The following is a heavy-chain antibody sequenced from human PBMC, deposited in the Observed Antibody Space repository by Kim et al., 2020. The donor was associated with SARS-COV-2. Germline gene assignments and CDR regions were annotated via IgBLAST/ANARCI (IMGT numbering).Heavy chain of an antibody. J-gene: IGHJ4*02. CDR3: ARSGQVAAAGWV. Sequence: DYAVSVKSRITINPDTSKNQFSLQLNSVTPEDTAVYYCARSGQVAAAGWVWGQGTLVTVSS. D-gene: IGHD6-13*01. V-gene: IGHV6-1*01.